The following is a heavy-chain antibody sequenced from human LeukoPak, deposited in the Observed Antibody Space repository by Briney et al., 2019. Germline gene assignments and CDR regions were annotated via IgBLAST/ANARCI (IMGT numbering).Heavy chain of an antibody. V-gene: IGHV4-59*01. CDR1: GGSISSYY. Sequence: PSETLSLTCTVSGGSISSYYWTWIRQPPAQGLEWIGYIYYSGSTNYNPSLKSRVTISVDTSKNQCSLKLSSVTAADTAVYYCARDLMVRGVAYYYYGMDVWGQGTTVTVSS. J-gene: IGHJ6*02. CDR2: IYYSGST. CDR3: ARDLMVRGVAYYYYGMDV. D-gene: IGHD3-10*01.